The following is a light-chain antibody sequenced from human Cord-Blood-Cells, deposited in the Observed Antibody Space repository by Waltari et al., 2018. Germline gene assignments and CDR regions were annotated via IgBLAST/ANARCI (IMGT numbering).Light chain of an antibody. CDR2: YDS. CDR1: NIGSKS. Sequence: SYVLTQPPSVSVAPGQTARITCGGHNIGSKSEQWYQQKPGQAPVLAIYYDSDRPAGIPERFSGSISGNTATLTISRVEAGDEADYYCQVWDSSSDHYVFGTGTKVTVL. V-gene: IGLV3-21*04. J-gene: IGLJ1*01. CDR3: QVWDSSSDHYV.